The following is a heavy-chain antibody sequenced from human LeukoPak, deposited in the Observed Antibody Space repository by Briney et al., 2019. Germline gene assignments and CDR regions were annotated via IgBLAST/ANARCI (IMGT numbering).Heavy chain of an antibody. D-gene: IGHD2-15*01. Sequence: ASVKVSCKASGYTFTSYGISWVRQAPGQGLEWMGWISAYNGNTNYAQKLQGRVTMTTDTSTSTAYMELRSLRSDDTAVYYCARDGDIVVVVAARGYDAFEIWVQGTMVTVSS. CDR3: ARDGDIVVVVAARGYDAFEI. CDR1: GYTFTSYG. CDR2: ISAYNGNT. V-gene: IGHV1-18*04. J-gene: IGHJ3*02.